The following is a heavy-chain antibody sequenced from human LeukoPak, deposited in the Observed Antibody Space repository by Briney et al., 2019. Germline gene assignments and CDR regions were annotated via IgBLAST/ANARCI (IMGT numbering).Heavy chain of an antibody. V-gene: IGHV4-31*03. Sequence: SETLSLTCIVSGGSISSGGYYWSWIRQHPGKGLEWIGYIYYSGSTYYNPSLKSRVTISVDTSKNQFSLKLSSVTAAVTAVYYCARVEALYGSGTMGWFDPWGQGTLVTVSS. J-gene: IGHJ5*02. D-gene: IGHD3-10*01. CDR3: ARVEALYGSGTMGWFDP. CDR2: IYYSGST. CDR1: GGSISSGGYY.